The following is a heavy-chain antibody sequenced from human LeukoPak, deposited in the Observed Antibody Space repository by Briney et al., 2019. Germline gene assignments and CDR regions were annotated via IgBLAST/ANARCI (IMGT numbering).Heavy chain of an antibody. D-gene: IGHD6-13*01. J-gene: IGHJ4*02. Sequence: PGGSLRLSCAASGFTFSSYSMNWVRQAPGKGLEWVSSISTSSSYIHYADSVKGRLTTSRDNAKSSLYLEMNSLRAEDTAVYYCARDGAAAAGRYFDYWGQGSLVTVSS. CDR3: ARDGAAAAGRYFDY. V-gene: IGHV3-21*01. CDR1: GFTFSSYS. CDR2: ISTSSSYI.